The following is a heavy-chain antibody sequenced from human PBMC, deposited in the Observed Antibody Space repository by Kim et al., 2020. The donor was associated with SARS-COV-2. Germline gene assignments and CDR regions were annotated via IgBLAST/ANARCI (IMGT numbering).Heavy chain of an antibody. V-gene: IGHV4-34*01. CDR1: GGSFSSYY. CDR2: ISQTGNT. CDR3: ARRHSSNNYYYYPLDV. D-gene: IGHD6-13*01. Sequence: SETLSLTCAVYGGSFSSYYWIWIRQPPGKGLEWIGEISQTGNTKYNPSLGSRVTISRDTSENQFSLKLKSVTAADTAVYFCARRHSSNNYYYYPLDVWGQGTSVTVSS. J-gene: IGHJ6*02.